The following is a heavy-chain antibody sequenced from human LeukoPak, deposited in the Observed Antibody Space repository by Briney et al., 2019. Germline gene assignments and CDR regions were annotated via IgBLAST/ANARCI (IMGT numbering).Heavy chain of an antibody. CDR2: IYYSGST. CDR1: GGSISSYY. CDR3: AKIRFLEWLLSPGGYFDY. D-gene: IGHD3-3*01. J-gene: IGHJ4*02. V-gene: IGHV4-59*01. Sequence: PSETLSLICTVSGGSISSYYWSWIRQPPGKGVEWIGYIYYSGSTNYNPSLKSRVTISVDTSKNQFSLKLSSVTAAETAVYYCAKIRFLEWLLSPGGYFDYWGQGTLVTVSS.